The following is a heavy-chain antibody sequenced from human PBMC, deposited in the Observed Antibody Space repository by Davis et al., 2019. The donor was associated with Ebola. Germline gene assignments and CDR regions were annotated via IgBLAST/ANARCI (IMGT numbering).Heavy chain of an antibody. Sequence: ASVKVSCKASGYTFSSYGISWVRQAPGQGLEWMGWISGYNGNTNYAQKFQGRVTMTTDTSTSTAYMELRSLRSDDTAVYYCARDRGYYDIFTGYYYFDFWGQGTLVTVSS. D-gene: IGHD3-9*01. CDR1: GYTFSSYG. CDR2: ISGYNGNT. J-gene: IGHJ4*02. CDR3: ARDRGYYDIFTGYYYFDF. V-gene: IGHV1-18*01.